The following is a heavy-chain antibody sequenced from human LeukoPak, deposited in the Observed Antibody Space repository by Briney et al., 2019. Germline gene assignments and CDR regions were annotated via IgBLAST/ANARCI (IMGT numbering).Heavy chain of an antibody. D-gene: IGHD5-18*01. CDR2: INHSGST. Sequence: SKTLSLTCAVYGGSFSGYYWSWIRQPPGKGLEWIGEINHSGSTNYNPSLKSRVTISVDTSKNQFSLKLSSVTAADTAVYYCASPQRGYGYGRFDYWGQGTLVAVSS. CDR1: GGSFSGYY. J-gene: IGHJ4*02. V-gene: IGHV4-34*01. CDR3: ASPQRGYGYGRFDY.